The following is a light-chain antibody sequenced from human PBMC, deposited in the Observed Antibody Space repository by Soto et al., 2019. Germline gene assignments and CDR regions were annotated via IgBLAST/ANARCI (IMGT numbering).Light chain of an antibody. V-gene: IGKV1-5*03. CDR3: QQYGTYSIT. CDR1: QSISTW. Sequence: DIQMTQSPATLSAYVGDRVTITCRASQSISTWLAWYQKKPGKAPKLLIYKASSLQSGVPSRFSGSGSGTEFTLTISCLQPDDFATYYCQQYGTYSITFGQGTRLEIK. J-gene: IGKJ5*01. CDR2: KAS.